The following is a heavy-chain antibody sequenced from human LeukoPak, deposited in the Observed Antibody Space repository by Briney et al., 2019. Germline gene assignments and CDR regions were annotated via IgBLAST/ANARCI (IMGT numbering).Heavy chain of an antibody. D-gene: IGHD3-3*01. V-gene: IGHV4-31*03. CDR3: ARGRIWSGYSTTVYFDY. Sequence: PSETLSLTCTVSGGSNSSGGYYWSWIRQHPGKGLEWIGYIYYSGSTYYNPSLKSRVTISVDTSKNQFSLKLSSVTAADTAVYYCARGRIWSGYSTTVYFDYWGQGTLVTVSS. CDR1: GGSNSSGGYY. CDR2: IYYSGST. J-gene: IGHJ4*02.